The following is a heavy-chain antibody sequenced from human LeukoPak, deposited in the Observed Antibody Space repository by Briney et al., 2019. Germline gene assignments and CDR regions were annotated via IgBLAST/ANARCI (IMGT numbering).Heavy chain of an antibody. CDR1: GFTFNNYA. CDR3: ANDFDH. CDR2: ISGSDDNT. Sequence: GGSLRLSCAASGFTFNNYAMSWVRKAPGKGLEWVSTISGSDDNTYYADSVKGRFTISRDISKNTLYLQMNSLRADDTAVYYCANDFDHWGQGTLVTVSS. V-gene: IGHV3-23*01. J-gene: IGHJ4*02.